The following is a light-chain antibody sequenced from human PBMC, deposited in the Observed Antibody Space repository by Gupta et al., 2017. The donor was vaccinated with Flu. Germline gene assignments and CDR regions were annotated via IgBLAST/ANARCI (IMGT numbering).Light chain of an antibody. V-gene: IGLV2-11*01. CDR1: SSDVGGYNY. J-gene: IGLJ3*02. CDR2: DVS. Sequence: QSALTQPRSVSGSPGQSVTISCTGTSSDVGGYNYVSWYQQHPGKAPKLMIYDVSKRPSGVPDRFSGSKSGNTASLTISGLQAEDEADYYCCSYASSYTLGVFGGGTKLTVL. CDR3: CSYASSYTLGV.